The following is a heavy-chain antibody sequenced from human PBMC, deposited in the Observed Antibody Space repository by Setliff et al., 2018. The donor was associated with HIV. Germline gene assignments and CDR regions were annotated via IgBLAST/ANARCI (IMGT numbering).Heavy chain of an antibody. CDR3: ASRRMRGNSHGYFDY. D-gene: IGHD5-18*01. Sequence: SETLSLTCTVSGVSAGSGSFYWSWIRQPAGRGLEWIGRVYVTGSSAYNPSLKSRVSMSVLGSRNQISLKLTSVTAADTAVYYCASRRMRGNSHGYFDYWGQGILVTV. CDR1: GVSAGSGSFY. CDR2: VYVTGSS. J-gene: IGHJ4*02. V-gene: IGHV4-61*02.